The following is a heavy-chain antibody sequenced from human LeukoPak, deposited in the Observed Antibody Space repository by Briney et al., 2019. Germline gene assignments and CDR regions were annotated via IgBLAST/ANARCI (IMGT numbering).Heavy chain of an antibody. J-gene: IGHJ4*02. D-gene: IGHD6-13*01. CDR3: AKEEYTSSWYPSDY. CDR2: ISHTGTPV. Sequence: GRSLRLSCAASGFSFSSYSMNWVRQAPGKGLEWVSYISHTGTPVSYADSVKGRFTISRDNARNSLYLQMYSLRAEDTAVYYCAKEEYTSSWYPSDYWGQGTLVTVSS. CDR1: GFSFSSYS. V-gene: IGHV3-48*04.